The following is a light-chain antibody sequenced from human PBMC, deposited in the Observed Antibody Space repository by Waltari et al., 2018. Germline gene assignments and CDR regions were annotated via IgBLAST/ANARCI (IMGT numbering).Light chain of an antibody. Sequence: QSALTQPASVSGSPGQSITISCSGTNSDVGGYDYVSWYQHHPGKAPNLIIYGVTKGPSGVSNLFSGSKSGNTASLTISGLQAEDEADYYCSSYAGGNNLLFGGGTKVTVL. CDR2: GVT. J-gene: IGLJ2*01. V-gene: IGLV2-23*02. CDR1: NSDVGGYDY. CDR3: SSYAGGNNLL.